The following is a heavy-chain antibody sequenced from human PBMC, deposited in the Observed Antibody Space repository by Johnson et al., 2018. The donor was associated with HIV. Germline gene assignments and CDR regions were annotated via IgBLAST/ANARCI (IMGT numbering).Heavy chain of an antibody. J-gene: IGHJ3*02. CDR3: AKDGGVKGKGAFDI. CDR1: GFIFSGSA. V-gene: IGHV3-30-3*01. D-gene: IGHD3-16*01. CDR2: ISYEGSNI. Sequence: QVQVVESGGGVVQPGRSLRLSCAASGFIFSGSAMHWVRQAPGKGLEWVASISYEGSNIHYGDSVRGRFTISRDNSKNTLYLQMNSLRAEDTAVYYCAKDGGVKGKGAFDIWGQGTMVTVSS.